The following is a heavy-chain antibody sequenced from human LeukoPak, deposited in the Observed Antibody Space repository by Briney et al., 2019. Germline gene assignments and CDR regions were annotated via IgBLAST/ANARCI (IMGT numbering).Heavy chain of an antibody. J-gene: IGHJ4*02. Sequence: GGSLRLSCTASGFTLSSYAMSWVRQAPGKGLEWVSYISSSGSPIYYADSLKGRFTISRDNAKNSLYLQMNSLRAEDTAVYYCVRDPPRTVPGIDFDYWGQGTLVTVSS. CDR1: GFTLSSYA. CDR3: VRDPPRTVPGIDFDY. D-gene: IGHD6-19*01. V-gene: IGHV3-48*01. CDR2: ISSSGSPI.